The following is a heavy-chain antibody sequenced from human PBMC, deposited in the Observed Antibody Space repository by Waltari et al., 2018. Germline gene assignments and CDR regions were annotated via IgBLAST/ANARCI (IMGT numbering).Heavy chain of an antibody. J-gene: IGHJ5*02. CDR1: GFIFINYA. Sequence: EVLLVESGGGLLQPGGSLRLSCAASGFIFINYAMAWVRQAPGKGLEWVSAISAGRAGTYYADSVKGRFTISRDNSKSTLYLQMNSLGAEDTAVYYCAMGHDGDYNWFDPWGQGTLVTVSS. CDR3: AMGHDGDYNWFDP. CDR2: ISAGRAGT. D-gene: IGHD4-17*01. V-gene: IGHV3-23*04.